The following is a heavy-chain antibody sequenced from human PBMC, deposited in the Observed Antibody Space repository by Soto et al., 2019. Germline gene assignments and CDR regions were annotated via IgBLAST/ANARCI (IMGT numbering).Heavy chain of an antibody. CDR1: GFTFSSYG. D-gene: IGHD3-10*01. Sequence: GGSLRLSCAASGFTFSSYGMHWVRQAPGKGLEWVAVIWYDRSNKYYADSVKGRFTISRDNSKNTLYLQMNSLRAEDTAVYYCAKNSGWFNTWGQGALVTSPQ. CDR3: AKNSGWFNT. V-gene: IGHV3-33*06. J-gene: IGHJ5*02. CDR2: IWYDRSNK.